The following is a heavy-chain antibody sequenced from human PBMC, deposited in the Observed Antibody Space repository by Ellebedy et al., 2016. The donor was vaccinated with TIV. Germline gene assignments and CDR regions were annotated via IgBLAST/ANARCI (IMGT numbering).Heavy chain of an antibody. CDR1: GFTFRSYA. V-gene: IGHV3-30-3*01. CDR3: ARGFFDILTGFYPVGWFDP. CDR2: ISYDGSRK. Sequence: PGGSLRLSCAASGFTFRSYAMHWVRQAPGKGLEWVAVISYDGSRKYYADSVKGRFTISRDNSKNTLYLQMTSLRDDDTAIYYCARGFFDILTGFYPVGWFDPWGQGTLVTVSS. J-gene: IGHJ5*02. D-gene: IGHD3-9*01.